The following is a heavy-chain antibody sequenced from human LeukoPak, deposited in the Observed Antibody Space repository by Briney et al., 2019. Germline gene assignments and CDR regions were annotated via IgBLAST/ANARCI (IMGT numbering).Heavy chain of an antibody. J-gene: IGHJ6*03. D-gene: IGHD4-17*01. CDR1: GGSFSGYS. Sequence: SETLSLTCAVYGGSFSGYSWTWIRQPPGKGLEWIGEINHSGSTNYNPSLKSRVTISVDTSKNQFSLKLSSVTAADTAVYYCARLFPTVTHHYYYYYMDVWGKGTTVTISS. V-gene: IGHV4-34*01. CDR3: ARLFPTVTHHYYYYYMDV. CDR2: INHSGST.